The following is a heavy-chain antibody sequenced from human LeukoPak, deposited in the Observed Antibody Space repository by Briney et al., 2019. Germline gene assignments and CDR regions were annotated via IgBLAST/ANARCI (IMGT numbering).Heavy chain of an antibody. Sequence: GGSLRLSCAASGFTFSSYSMNWVRQAPGKGLEWVSSISSSSSYIFYADSVEGRFTISRDHAKNSLYLQMNSLRAEDTAVYYCAREGSSEAFDIWGQGTMVTVSS. J-gene: IGHJ3*02. V-gene: IGHV3-21*01. CDR1: GFTFSSYS. D-gene: IGHD2-15*01. CDR3: AREGSSEAFDI. CDR2: ISSSSSYI.